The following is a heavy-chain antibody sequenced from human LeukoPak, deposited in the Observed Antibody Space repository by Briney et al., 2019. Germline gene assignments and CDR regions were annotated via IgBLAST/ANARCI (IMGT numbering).Heavy chain of an antibody. J-gene: IGHJ4*02. CDR1: GGSITNYY. Sequence: SETLSLTCTVPGGSITNYYWSWIRQPAGQGLEWIGRIYSTSWSTKYNPSLESRVSMSVGTSKNQVSLKMTSVTAADTAVYYCARGYYNSSGYSFDYWGQGTPVTVSS. CDR2: IYSTSWST. CDR3: ARGYYNSSGYSFDY. D-gene: IGHD3-22*01. V-gene: IGHV4-4*07.